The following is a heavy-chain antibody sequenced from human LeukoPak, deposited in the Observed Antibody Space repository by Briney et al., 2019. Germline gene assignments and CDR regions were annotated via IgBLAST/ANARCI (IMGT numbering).Heavy chain of an antibody. Sequence: GGSLRLSCAASGFTFSSYSMNWVRQAPGKGLEWVAVISYDGSNKYYADSVEGRFTISRDNSKNTLYLQMNSLRAEDTAVYYCAKDGSGGGGGYFDYWGQGTLVTVSS. J-gene: IGHJ4*02. CDR1: GFTFSSYS. CDR2: ISYDGSNK. D-gene: IGHD6-19*01. V-gene: IGHV3-30*18. CDR3: AKDGSGGGGGYFDY.